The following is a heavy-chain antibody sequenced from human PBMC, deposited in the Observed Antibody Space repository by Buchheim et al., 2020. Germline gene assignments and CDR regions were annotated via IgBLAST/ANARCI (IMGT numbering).Heavy chain of an antibody. CDR3: AREGRSMVRGFSGGFSYGMDV. J-gene: IGHJ6*02. V-gene: IGHV1-46*01. Sequence: QVQLVQSGAEVKKPGASVKVSCKASGYTFTSYYMHWVRQAPGQGLEWMGIINPSGGSTSYAQKFQGRVTMTRDTSTSTVYMELSSLRSEDTAVYYGAREGRSMVRGFSGGFSYGMDVWGQGTT. D-gene: IGHD3-10*01. CDR1: GYTFTSYY. CDR2: INPSGGST.